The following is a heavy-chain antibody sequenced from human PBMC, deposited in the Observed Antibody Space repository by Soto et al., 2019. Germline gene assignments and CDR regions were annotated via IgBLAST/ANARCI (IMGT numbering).Heavy chain of an antibody. CDR2: ISYDGSNK. J-gene: IGHJ4*02. CDR3: AKDRRYYDSSGYYYF. V-gene: IGHV3-30*18. Sequence: GGSLRLSCAASGFTFSSYGMHWVRQAPGKGLEWVAVISYDGSNKYYADSVKGRFTISRDNSKNTLYLQMNSLRAEDTAVYYCAKDRRYYDSSGYYYFWGQGTLVTVSS. D-gene: IGHD3-22*01. CDR1: GFTFSSYG.